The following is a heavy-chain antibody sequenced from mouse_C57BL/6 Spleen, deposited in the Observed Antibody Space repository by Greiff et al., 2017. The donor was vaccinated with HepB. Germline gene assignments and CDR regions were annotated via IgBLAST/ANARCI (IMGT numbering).Heavy chain of an antibody. J-gene: IGHJ3*01. Sequence: QVQLQQSGAELVRPGASVTLSCKASGYTFTDYEMHWVKQTPVHGLEWIGAIDPETGGTAYNQKFKGKAILNADKSSRTAYMELRSLTSEDSAVYYCTRSDDGYYRYWFAYWGQGTLVTVSA. CDR1: GYTFTDYE. CDR3: TRSDDGYYRYWFAY. D-gene: IGHD2-3*01. CDR2: IDPETGGT. V-gene: IGHV1-15*01.